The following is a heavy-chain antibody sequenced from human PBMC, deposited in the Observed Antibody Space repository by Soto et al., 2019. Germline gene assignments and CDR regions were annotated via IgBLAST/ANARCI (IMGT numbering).Heavy chain of an antibody. J-gene: IGHJ6*02. CDR3: AAIAVAGSPHLYYYYGMDV. D-gene: IGHD6-19*01. V-gene: IGHV3-53*01. Sequence: GSLRLSCAASGFTVSSNYMSWVRQAPGKGLEWVSVIYSGGSTYYADSVKGRFTISRDNSKNTLYLQMNSLRAEDTAVYYCAAIAVAGSPHLYYYYGMDVWGQGTTVTVSS. CDR2: IYSGGST. CDR1: GFTVSSNY.